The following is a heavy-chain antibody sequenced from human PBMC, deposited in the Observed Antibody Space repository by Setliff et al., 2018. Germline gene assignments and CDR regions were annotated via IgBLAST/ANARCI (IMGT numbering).Heavy chain of an antibody. J-gene: IGHJ3*01. Sequence: PSETLSLTCTVSGDPISSGDYFWSWIRQPPGKGLEWIAYIHHSGSAYYNPSLKSRVTMSVDTSKNQFSLHLTSVTAADTAVYYCAREVGTSTSSDAFDVWGQGMMVTVSS. CDR2: IHHSGSA. CDR3: AREVGTSTSSDAFDV. CDR1: GDPISSGDYF. D-gene: IGHD1-26*01. V-gene: IGHV4-30-4*08.